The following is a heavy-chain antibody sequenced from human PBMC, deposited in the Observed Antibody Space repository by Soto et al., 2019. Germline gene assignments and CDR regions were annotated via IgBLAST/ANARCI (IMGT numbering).Heavy chain of an antibody. V-gene: IGHV1-46*04. CDR2: IDPTGST. CDR1: GYSITYNY. J-gene: IGHJ4*02. Sequence: ASLKVSCKASGYSITYNYMHWVRQAPGKGLEWMGTIDPTGSTYYADSVKGRFTISRDNSKNTLYLQMNSLRAEDTAVYYCAKDANLIAVAGDIDYWGQGTLVTVSS. CDR3: AKDANLIAVAGDIDY. D-gene: IGHD6-19*01.